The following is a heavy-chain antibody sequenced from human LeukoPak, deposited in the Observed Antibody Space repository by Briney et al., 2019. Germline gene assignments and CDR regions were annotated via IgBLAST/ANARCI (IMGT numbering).Heavy chain of an antibody. V-gene: IGHV3-43D*03. CDR3: ARQYSSSWHYYYNYLDV. D-gene: IGHD6-13*01. CDR2: ISWDGGRT. CDR1: GFIFDDYA. J-gene: IGHJ6*03. Sequence: GGSLRLSCAASGFIFDDYAMHWVRQAPGKGLEWVSHISWDGGRTNYADSVKGRFTVSGDKSKNSLFLEMNCLRSEDTALYFCARQYSSSWHYYYNYLDVWGKGTTVTVSS.